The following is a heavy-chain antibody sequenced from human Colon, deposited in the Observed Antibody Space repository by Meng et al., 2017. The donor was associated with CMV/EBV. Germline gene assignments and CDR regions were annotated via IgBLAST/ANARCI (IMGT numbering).Heavy chain of an antibody. CDR1: GGSISSSNYY. CDR3: ARHPYYDFWSGYYFAYLDY. V-gene: IGHV4-39*01. D-gene: IGHD3-3*01. J-gene: IGHJ4*02. CDR2: IYHSGST. Sequence: GSLRLSCTVSGGSISSSNYYWGWIRQPPGKGMEWIGCIYHSGSTYYNPSLNSRVTMSVDTSKNQIPLTLSSGTAADTAVYYCARHPYYDFWSGYYFAYLDYWGQGTLVTVSS.